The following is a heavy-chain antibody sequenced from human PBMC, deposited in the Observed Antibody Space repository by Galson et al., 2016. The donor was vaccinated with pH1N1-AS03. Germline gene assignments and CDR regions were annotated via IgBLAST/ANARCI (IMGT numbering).Heavy chain of an antibody. CDR1: GYTFASFG. J-gene: IGHJ4*02. Sequence: SVKVSCKASGYTFASFGVSWVRQAPGQGLDWMGWVSTYNGNTNYAQKFQGRVTMTTDTSTSTAYMELRSLRSDDTALYYCASLEGLGSSTPYSGWYYFDYWGQGTLVTVSS. V-gene: IGHV1-18*01. D-gene: IGHD6-13*01. CDR3: ASLEGLGSSTPYSGWYYFDY. CDR2: VSTYNGNT.